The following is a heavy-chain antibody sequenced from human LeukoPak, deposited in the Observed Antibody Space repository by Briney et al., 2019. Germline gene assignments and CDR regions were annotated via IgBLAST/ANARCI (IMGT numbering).Heavy chain of an antibody. CDR2: ISGSGDYT. V-gene: IGHV3-23*01. Sequence: GGSLRLSCAASRFTFSNYAMSWVRQAPGKGLEWVSTISGSGDYTYYADSVKGRFTISRDNSKNTLYLQMNSLRAEDTAVYYCAKVTYGSGTYGAFDSWGQGTLVTVSS. D-gene: IGHD3-10*01. CDR3: AKVTYGSGTYGAFDS. CDR1: RFTFSNYA. J-gene: IGHJ4*02.